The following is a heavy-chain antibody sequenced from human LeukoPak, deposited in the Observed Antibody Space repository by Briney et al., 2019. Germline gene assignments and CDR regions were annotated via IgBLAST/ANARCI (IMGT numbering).Heavy chain of an antibody. CDR3: ARRIQLWSYWHFDL. J-gene: IGHJ2*01. D-gene: IGHD1-1*01. CDR2: SYDSWRM. Sequence: SEALSLTCTVSGDSISRESWSWIRQAPGKGLECIGYSYDSWRMNYNPSLQSRVTISLDTSKNRLSLQLSSVTAADTAVYYCARRIQLWSYWHFDLWGRGTLVTVTS. CDR1: GDSISRES. V-gene: IGHV4-4*08.